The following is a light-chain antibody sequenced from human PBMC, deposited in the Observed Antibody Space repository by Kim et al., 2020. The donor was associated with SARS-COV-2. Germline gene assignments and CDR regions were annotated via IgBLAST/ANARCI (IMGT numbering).Light chain of an antibody. CDR1: ILANRY. CDR2: KDS. J-gene: IGLJ3*02. V-gene: IGLV3-27*01. Sequence: SVCHGQTAEIPCPGDILANRYIRWLQQEPGQAPLLVIYKDSERPSGIPGRFSGSSSGTTVTLTISGAQVEDEADYYCYSAADDNWVFGGGTQLTVL. CDR3: YSAADDNWV.